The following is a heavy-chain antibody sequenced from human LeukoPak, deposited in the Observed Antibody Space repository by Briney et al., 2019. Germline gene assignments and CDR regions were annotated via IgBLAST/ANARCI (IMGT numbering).Heavy chain of an antibody. V-gene: IGHV4-61*01. CDR1: GGSISSSSHY. Sequence: SETLSLTCTVSGGSISSSSHYWSWIRQPPGKGLEWIGYIYYSGSTNYNPSLKSRVTISVDTSKNQFSLKLSSVTAADTAVYHCAREVIAGGHFDYWGQGALVTVSS. D-gene: IGHD2-21*01. J-gene: IGHJ4*02. CDR2: IYYSGST. CDR3: AREVIAGGHFDY.